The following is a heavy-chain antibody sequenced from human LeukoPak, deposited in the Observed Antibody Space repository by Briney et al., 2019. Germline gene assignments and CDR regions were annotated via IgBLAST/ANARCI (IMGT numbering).Heavy chain of an antibody. J-gene: IGHJ4*02. Sequence: ASVKVSCKASGYTFTSYGISWVRQAPGQGLEWMGWISDYNGYTNYAQKLQGRVTMTTDTSTSTAYMELRSLRSDDTAVYYCARGGGRGFGEFSPIDYWGQGTLVTVSS. D-gene: IGHD3-10*01. CDR3: ARGGGRGFGEFSPIDY. CDR1: GYTFTSYG. CDR2: ISDYNGYT. V-gene: IGHV1-18*04.